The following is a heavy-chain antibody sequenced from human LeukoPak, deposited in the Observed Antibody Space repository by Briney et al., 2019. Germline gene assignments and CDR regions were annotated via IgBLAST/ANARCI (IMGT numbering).Heavy chain of an antibody. Sequence: SETLSLTCTVSGGSVSSYYWNWIRQPPGKGLEWIGSIYYSGSTYYNPSLKSRVTISVDTSKNQFSLKLSSVTAADTAVYYCARLLIVGATSMDYWGQGTLVTVSS. D-gene: IGHD1-26*01. V-gene: IGHV4-39*01. CDR1: GGSVSSYY. CDR3: ARLLIVGATSMDY. CDR2: IYYSGST. J-gene: IGHJ4*02.